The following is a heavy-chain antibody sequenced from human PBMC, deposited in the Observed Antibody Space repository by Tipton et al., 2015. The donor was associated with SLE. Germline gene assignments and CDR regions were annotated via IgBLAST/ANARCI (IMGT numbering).Heavy chain of an antibody. Sequence: TLSLTCTVSGGSISSYYWSWIRQPPGKGLEWIGYIYYSGSTNYNPSLKSRVTISVDTSKNQFSLKLSSVTAADTAVYYCARDGAAVQRHYYYGMDVWGQGTTVTVSS. J-gene: IGHJ6*02. CDR3: ARDGAAVQRHYYYGMDV. CDR2: IYYSGST. D-gene: IGHD6-13*01. CDR1: GGSISSYY. V-gene: IGHV4-59*01.